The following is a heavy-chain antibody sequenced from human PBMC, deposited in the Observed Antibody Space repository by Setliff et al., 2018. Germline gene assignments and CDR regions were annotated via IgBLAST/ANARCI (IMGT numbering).Heavy chain of an antibody. CDR2: FHTGGAT. D-gene: IGHD3-10*01. J-gene: IGHJ4*02. CDR1: GGSISSGGFY. V-gene: IGHV4-61*09. CDR3: ARESATIGEFPLYYFDK. Sequence: PSETLSLTCSVSGGSISSGGFYWSWIRQSAGRGLEWIGHFHTGGATDYNLSLKSRVTMSLDSSKNQFSLRLGSVTAADAAVYFCARESATIGEFPLYYFDKWGQGIPVTVSS.